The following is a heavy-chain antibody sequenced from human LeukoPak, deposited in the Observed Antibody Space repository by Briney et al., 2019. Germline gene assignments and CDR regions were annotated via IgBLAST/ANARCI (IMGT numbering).Heavy chain of an antibody. V-gene: IGHV3-30-3*01. CDR2: ISYDGSNK. J-gene: IGHJ6*02. CDR3: AKTGYSSGWYDYYYGMDV. Sequence: AGGSLRLSCAASGFTFSSHAMHWVRQAPGKGLEWVAVISYDGSNKYYADSVKGRFTISRDNSKNTLYLQMNSLRAEDTAVYYCAKTGYSSGWYDYYYGMDVWGQGTTVTVSS. CDR1: GFTFSSHA. D-gene: IGHD6-19*01.